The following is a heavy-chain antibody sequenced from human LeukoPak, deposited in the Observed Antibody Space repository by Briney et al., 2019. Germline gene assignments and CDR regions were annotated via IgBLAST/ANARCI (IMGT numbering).Heavy chain of an antibody. CDR2: ISWNSGSM. Sequence: PGRSLRLSCAASGFTFDDYAMHWVRQAPGKGLEWVSGISWNSGSMGYADSVKGRFTISRDNAKNSLYLQMNSLRAEDTALYYCAKGYGGRAHFDYWGQGTLVTVSS. CDR1: GFTFDDYA. D-gene: IGHD4-23*01. J-gene: IGHJ4*02. CDR3: AKGYGGRAHFDY. V-gene: IGHV3-9*01.